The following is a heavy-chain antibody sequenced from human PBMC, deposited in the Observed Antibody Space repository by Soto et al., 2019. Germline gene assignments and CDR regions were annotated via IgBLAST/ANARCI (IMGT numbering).Heavy chain of an antibody. V-gene: IGHV4-59*01. CDR3: ASVTFGGIVLAH. D-gene: IGHD3-16*01. Sequence: SETLSLTCTVSAASFSKYYWTWIRQPPGKGLEWIGYIYFNGNTKYNPSLEGRLTISIDTSKKEFSLKMTSVTAADAAVYYCASVTFGGIVLAHWGQGTLVTVSS. CDR1: AASFSKYY. J-gene: IGHJ4*02. CDR2: IYFNGNT.